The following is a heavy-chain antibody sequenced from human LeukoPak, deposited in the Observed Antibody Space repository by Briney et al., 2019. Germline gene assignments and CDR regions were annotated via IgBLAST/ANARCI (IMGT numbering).Heavy chain of an antibody. J-gene: IGHJ5*02. CDR1: GGFSVSSSSY. V-gene: IGHV4-39*01. CDR3: ARHVGGTNWFDS. Sequence: PSETLSLTCSVSGGFSVSSSSYWVWIRQPPGKGPEGIGSISYIGSTYYNPVLKSRVTISIDTSKNEFSVSLRSVTAADTAVYYCARHVGGTNWFDSWGQGILVTVSS. D-gene: IGHD1-26*01. CDR2: ISYIGST.